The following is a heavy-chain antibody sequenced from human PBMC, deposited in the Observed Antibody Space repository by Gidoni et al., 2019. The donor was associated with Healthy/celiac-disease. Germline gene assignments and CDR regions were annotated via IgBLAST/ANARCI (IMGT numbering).Heavy chain of an antibody. CDR2: IYTSGST. J-gene: IGHJ5*02. CDR1: GGSTSSGSYY. CDR3: ARGRPHSHYHNWFDP. D-gene: IGHD1-26*01. V-gene: IGHV4-61*02. Sequence: QVQLQESGPGLVKPSQTLSLTCPVSGGSTSSGSYYWSWIRQPAGKGLEWIGRIYTSGSTNYNPSLKSRVTISVDTSKNQFSLKLSSVTAADTAVYYCARGRPHSHYHNWFDPWGQGTLVTVSS.